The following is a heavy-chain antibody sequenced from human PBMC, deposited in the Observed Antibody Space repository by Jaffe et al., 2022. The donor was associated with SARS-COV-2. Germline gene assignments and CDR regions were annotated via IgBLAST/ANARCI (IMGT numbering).Heavy chain of an antibody. V-gene: IGHV3-23*04. CDR3: AKSKTGSYGFDY. J-gene: IGHJ4*02. D-gene: IGHD1-26*01. Sequence: EVQLVESGGGLVQPGGSLRLSCAASGFTFSTYAMSWVRQAPGKGLEWVSTISGSGGSTYYADSVKGRFTLSRDNSKSTLYLQMNSLRAEDTAVFYCAKSKTGSYGFDYWGQGTLVTVSS. CDR1: GFTFSTYA. CDR2: ISGSGGST.